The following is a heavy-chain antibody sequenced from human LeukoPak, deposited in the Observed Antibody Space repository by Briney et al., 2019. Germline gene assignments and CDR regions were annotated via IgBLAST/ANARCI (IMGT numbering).Heavy chain of an antibody. CDR1: GFTFSSFA. D-gene: IGHD6-19*01. Sequence: GGSLRLSCAASGFTFSSFAMSWVRQAPGKGLEWVSGITGSGGYTHYADSVKGWFTISRANSKNTLYLQMNSLRAEDTAVYSCAKYVSGWYYFDFWGQGTLVTVSS. CDR3: AKYVSGWYYFDF. V-gene: IGHV3-23*01. J-gene: IGHJ4*02. CDR2: ITGSGGYT.